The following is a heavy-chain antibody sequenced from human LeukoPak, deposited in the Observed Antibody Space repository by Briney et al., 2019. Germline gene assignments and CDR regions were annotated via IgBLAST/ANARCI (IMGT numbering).Heavy chain of an antibody. CDR2: ISGSGGST. Sequence: PGGSLRLSCAASGFTFSSYAMSWVRQAPGKGLEWVSAISGSGGSTYYADSVKGRFTISRDNSKNTLYLQMNSLRDEDTAVYYCAKRGYSGYDPWFDPWGQGTLVTVSS. J-gene: IGHJ5*02. CDR3: AKRGYSGYDPWFDP. CDR1: GFTFSSYA. V-gene: IGHV3-23*01. D-gene: IGHD5-12*01.